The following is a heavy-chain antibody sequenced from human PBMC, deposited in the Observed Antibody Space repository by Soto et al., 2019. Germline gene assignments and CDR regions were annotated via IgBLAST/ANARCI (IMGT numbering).Heavy chain of an antibody. CDR2: IWYDGSNK. CDR3: ARDRYYDSSGYYSDY. Sequence: LRLSCAASGFTFSSYGMHWVRQAPGKGLEWVAVIWYDGSNKYYADSVKGRFTISRDNSKNTLYLQMNSLGAEDTAVYYCARDRYYDSSGYYSDYWGQGTLVTVSS. CDR1: GFTFSSYG. V-gene: IGHV3-33*01. D-gene: IGHD3-22*01. J-gene: IGHJ4*02.